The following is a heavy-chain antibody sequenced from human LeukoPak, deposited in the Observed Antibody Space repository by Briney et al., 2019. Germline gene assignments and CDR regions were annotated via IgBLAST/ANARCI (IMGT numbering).Heavy chain of an antibody. J-gene: IGHJ3*02. V-gene: IGHV1-18*01. D-gene: IGHD2-2*01. CDR3: ARALDCSSTSCYLRYFDWLSPRGAFDI. CDR1: GYTFTSYG. CDR2: ISAYNGNT. Sequence: ASVKVSCKASGYTFTSYGISWVRQAPGQGLDWMGWISAYNGNTNYAQKLQGRVTMTTDTSTSTAYMDLRSLRPDDTAVYYCARALDCSSTSCYLRYFDWLSPRGAFDIWGQGTMVTVSS.